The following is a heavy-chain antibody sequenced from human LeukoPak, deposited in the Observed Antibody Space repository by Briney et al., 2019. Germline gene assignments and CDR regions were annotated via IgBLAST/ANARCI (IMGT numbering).Heavy chain of an antibody. CDR2: ITSDGSST. CDR3: ARDGFGTAPGTKLDY. Sequence: GGSLRLSCAASGFTFSSYWMHWVRQAPGKGLVWVSRITSDGSSTSYADSVKGRFTISRDNAKNTLYLQMNSLRAEDTALYYCARDGFGTAPGTKLDYWGQGTLVTVSS. V-gene: IGHV3-74*01. D-gene: IGHD1/OR15-1a*01. CDR1: GFTFSSYW. J-gene: IGHJ4*02.